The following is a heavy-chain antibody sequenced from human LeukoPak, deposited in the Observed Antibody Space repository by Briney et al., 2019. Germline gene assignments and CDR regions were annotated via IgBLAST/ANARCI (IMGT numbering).Heavy chain of an antibody. CDR3: ARLAVVVPAAELNWYFDL. J-gene: IGHJ2*01. V-gene: IGHV4-39*07. CDR1: GGSISSSSYY. D-gene: IGHD2-2*01. CDR2: FYYSGST. Sequence: SETLSLSCTVSGGSISSSSYYWGWIRQPPGKGLEWIGSFYYSGSTYYNPSLRSRVTISVDTSKNQFSLRLNSVTAADTAVYYCARLAVVVPAAELNWYFDLWGRGTLVTVSS.